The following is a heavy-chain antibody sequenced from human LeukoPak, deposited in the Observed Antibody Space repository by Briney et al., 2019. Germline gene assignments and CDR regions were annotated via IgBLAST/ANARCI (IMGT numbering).Heavy chain of an antibody. CDR3: ARGEGMATIVYFDS. Sequence: ASVKVSCKASGYTFTGYYMHWVRQAPGQGLEWMGWINPNSGGTNYAQKFQGRVTMTRTTSISTAYMELSRLRSDDTAVYYCARGEGMATIVYFDSRGQGTLVTVSS. J-gene: IGHJ4*02. V-gene: IGHV1-2*02. CDR1: GYTFTGYY. CDR2: INPNSGGT. D-gene: IGHD5-12*01.